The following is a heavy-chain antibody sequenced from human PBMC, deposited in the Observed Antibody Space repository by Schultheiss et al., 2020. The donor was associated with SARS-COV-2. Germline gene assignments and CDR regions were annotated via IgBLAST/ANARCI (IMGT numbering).Heavy chain of an antibody. D-gene: IGHD3-3*01. CDR2: IIPIFGTA. J-gene: IGHJ2*01. V-gene: IGHV1-69*13. CDR1: GGTFSSYA. Sequence: VKVSCKASGGTFSSYAISWVRQAPGQGLEWMGGIIPIFGTANYAQKFQGRVTITADESTSTAYMELSSLRSEDTAVYYCARDRYDFWSGYVSYWYFDLWGRGTLVTVS. CDR3: ARDRYDFWSGYVSYWYFDL.